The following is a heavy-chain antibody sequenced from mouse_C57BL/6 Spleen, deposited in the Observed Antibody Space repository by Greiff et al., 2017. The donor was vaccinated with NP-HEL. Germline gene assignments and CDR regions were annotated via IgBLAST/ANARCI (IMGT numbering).Heavy chain of an antibody. D-gene: IGHD3-2*02. V-gene: IGHV1-82*01. J-gene: IGHJ3*01. CDR3: AKGKQLRLQGGFAY. CDR2: IYPGDGDT. CDR1: GYAFSSSW. Sequence: QVQLKESGPELVKPGASVKISCKASGYAFSSSWMNWVKQRPGKGLEWIGRIYPGDGDTNYNGKFKGKATLTADKSSSTAYMQLSSLTPEDSAVYSCAKGKQLRLQGGFAYWGQGTLVTVSA.